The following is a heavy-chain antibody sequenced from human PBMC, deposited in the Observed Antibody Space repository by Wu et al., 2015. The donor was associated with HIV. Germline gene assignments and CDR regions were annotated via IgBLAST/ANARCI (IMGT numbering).Heavy chain of an antibody. CDR3: ARDSHCGGDCYFFGHY. CDR2: ISAYNGHT. CDR1: GFVFITYG. V-gene: IGHV1-18*04. D-gene: IGHD2-21*01. Sequence: QVQLVQSGDEVKKPGASVKVSCKTSGFVFITYGIGWVRQAPGQGLEWMGWISAYNGHTNYAQKFQDRITMTTDTSTRTAYMELRTLRFDDTAVYYCARDSHCGGDCYFFGHYWGREAWSPSP. J-gene: IGHJ4*02.